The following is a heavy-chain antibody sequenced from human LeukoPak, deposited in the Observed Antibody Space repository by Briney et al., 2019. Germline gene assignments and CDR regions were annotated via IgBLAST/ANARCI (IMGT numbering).Heavy chain of an antibody. CDR1: GYTFTSYY. CDR2: INPSGGST. D-gene: IGHD3-9*01. J-gene: IGHJ4*02. Sequence: GASVKVSCKASGYTFTSYYLYWVRQAPGQGLEWMGVINPSGGSTNYAQKFQGRVTMTRDTSTSTVYMELSSLRFEDTAVYYCAKDLPPAPRVFDWLLSPYFDYWGQGTLVTVSS. V-gene: IGHV1-46*01. CDR3: AKDLPPAPRVFDWLLSPYFDY.